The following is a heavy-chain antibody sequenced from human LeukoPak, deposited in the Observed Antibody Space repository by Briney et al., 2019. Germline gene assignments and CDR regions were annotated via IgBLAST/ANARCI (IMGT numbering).Heavy chain of an antibody. Sequence: ASVKVSCKASGYTFTSYGISWVRQAPGQGLEWMGWISAYNGNTNYAQKLQGRVTITTDTSTSTAYMELRSLRSDDTAVYYCARDPPQYYDFWSGYLTQSFDYWGQGTLVTVSS. J-gene: IGHJ4*02. CDR3: ARDPPQYYDFWSGYLTQSFDY. D-gene: IGHD3-3*01. CDR1: GYTFTSYG. CDR2: ISAYNGNT. V-gene: IGHV1-18*01.